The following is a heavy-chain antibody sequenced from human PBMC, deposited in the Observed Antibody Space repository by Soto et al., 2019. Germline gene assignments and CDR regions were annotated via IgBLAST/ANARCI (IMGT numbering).Heavy chain of an antibody. CDR2: ISYSGKT. D-gene: IGHD1-26*01. CDR3: AGALGGKTLSFYYFDN. CDR1: GGSVNSGSHY. V-gene: IGHV4-61*01. Sequence: PSETLSLTCSVSGGSVNSGSHYWTWIRQPPGKTLEWIGHISYSGKTDFNPSLRSRVTLSRDTSKNQFSLRLTSVTAADTAVYYCAGALGGKTLSFYYFDNWGQGALVTVSS. J-gene: IGHJ4*02.